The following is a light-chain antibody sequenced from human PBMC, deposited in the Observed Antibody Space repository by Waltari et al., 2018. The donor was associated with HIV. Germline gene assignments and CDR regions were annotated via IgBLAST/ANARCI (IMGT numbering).Light chain of an antibody. Sequence: QSALTQPASVSGSPGQSLTISCTGTSSTVGSYNLVSCYQQHPGRAPKVMIYEVSKRPSGVPNRFSGSKSGNTASLTISGLQAEDEADYYCCSYAGSYTLVFGTGTKVTVL. CDR1: SSTVGSYNL. CDR2: EVS. CDR3: CSYAGSYTLV. J-gene: IGLJ1*01. V-gene: IGLV2-23*02.